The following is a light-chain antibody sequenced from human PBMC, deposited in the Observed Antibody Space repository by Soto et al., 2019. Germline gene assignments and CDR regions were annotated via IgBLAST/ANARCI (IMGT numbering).Light chain of an antibody. Sequence: QSVLTQPPSSSGSRGQSVPISCTGNSSDVGGYNYVSWYQQHPGKAPTLMIYEVSKRPSGVPDRFSVAKSGNTASLTVSGLQADAEPDYYCSSYAGSHKFDVFGTGTKVTVL. CDR2: EVS. V-gene: IGLV2-8*01. J-gene: IGLJ1*01. CDR1: SSDVGGYNY. CDR3: SSYAGSHKFDV.